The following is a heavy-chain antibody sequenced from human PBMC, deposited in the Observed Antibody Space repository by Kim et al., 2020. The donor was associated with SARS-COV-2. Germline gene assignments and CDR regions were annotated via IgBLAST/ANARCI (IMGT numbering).Heavy chain of an antibody. D-gene: IGHD3-22*01. V-gene: IGHV4-30-2*05. J-gene: IGHJ4*02. Sequence: YTPPLQSRVTIAMDTSKNQFSLNVSSVADADPALYYCARAPGYYSPYFDYWGQGTLVTVSS. CDR3: ARAPGYYSPYFDY.